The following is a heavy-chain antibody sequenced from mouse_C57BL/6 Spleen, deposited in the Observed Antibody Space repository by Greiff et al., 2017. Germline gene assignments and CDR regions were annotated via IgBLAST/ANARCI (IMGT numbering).Heavy chain of an antibody. D-gene: IGHD1-1*01. Sequence: QVQLQQSGAELARPGASVKLSCKASGYTFTSYGIRWVKQRPGQGLEWIGEIYPRSGNTYYNEKFKGKATLTADKSSSTAYMELRSLTSEDSAVYFGATDGITNVVDYWGQGTTLTVSA. CDR3: ATDGITNVVDY. CDR2: IYPRSGNT. J-gene: IGHJ2*01. V-gene: IGHV1-81*01. CDR1: GYTFTSYG.